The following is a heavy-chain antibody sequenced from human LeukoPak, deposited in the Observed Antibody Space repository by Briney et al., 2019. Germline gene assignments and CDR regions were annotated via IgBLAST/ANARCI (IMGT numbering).Heavy chain of an antibody. Sequence: PSETLSLTCAVYGGSFSGYYWSWIRQPPGKGLEWIGEINHSGSTNYNPSLKSRVTISVDTSKNQFSLKLSSVTAADTAVYYCARARTMVPPTYFDYWGQGTLVTVSS. CDR3: ARARTMVPPTYFDY. J-gene: IGHJ4*02. D-gene: IGHD3-10*01. CDR2: INHSGST. CDR1: GGSFSGYY. V-gene: IGHV4-34*01.